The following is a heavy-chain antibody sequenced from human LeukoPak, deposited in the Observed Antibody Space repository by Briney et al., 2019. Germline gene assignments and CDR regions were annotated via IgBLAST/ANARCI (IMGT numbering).Heavy chain of an antibody. Sequence: SVKVSCKSSGGTFSSYAISWVRQAPGQGLEWMGRIIPILGIANYAQKFQGRVTITADKSTSTAYMELSSLRSEDTAVYYCARVDTAMVIDYWGQGTLVTVSS. CDR1: GGTFSSYA. D-gene: IGHD5-18*01. CDR3: ARVDTAMVIDY. CDR2: IIPILGIA. J-gene: IGHJ4*02. V-gene: IGHV1-69*04.